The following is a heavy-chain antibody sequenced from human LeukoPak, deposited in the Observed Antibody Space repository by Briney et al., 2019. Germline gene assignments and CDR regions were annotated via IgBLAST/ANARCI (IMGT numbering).Heavy chain of an antibody. V-gene: IGHV3-11*01. D-gene: IGHD3-16*01. CDR3: ARPNLGHDY. CDR2: ISNSGVNT. Sequence: PGGSLGLSCAASGFTFSDYYMSWIRQAPGAGLEWVSYISNSGVNTYYADSVKGRFTISRDNARNSLFLLMDNLRAEDTAVYYCARPNLGHDYWGQGTLVTVSS. CDR1: GFTFSDYY. J-gene: IGHJ4*02.